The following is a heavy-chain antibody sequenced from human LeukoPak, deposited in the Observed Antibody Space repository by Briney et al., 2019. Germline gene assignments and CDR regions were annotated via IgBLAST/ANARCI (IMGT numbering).Heavy chain of an antibody. CDR3: ARHSDYDILTELY. Sequence: SETLSLTCTVSGGSISSDNYYWGWIRQPPGKGLEWIGSIYYSGSTYYNPSLKSRVTISVDTSKNQFSLKLSSVTAADTAVYYCARHSDYDILTELYWGQGTLVTVSS. CDR2: IYYSGST. CDR1: GGSISSDNYY. D-gene: IGHD3-9*01. V-gene: IGHV4-39*01. J-gene: IGHJ4*02.